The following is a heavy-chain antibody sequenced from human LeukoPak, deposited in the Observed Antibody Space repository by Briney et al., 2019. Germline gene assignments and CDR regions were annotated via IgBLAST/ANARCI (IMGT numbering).Heavy chain of an antibody. V-gene: IGHV5-51*01. D-gene: IGHD3-10*01. Sequence: GESLKISCKGSGYRFNNYWIGWVRQMPGKGLEWMGIIYPGDSDTRYSPSFQGQVTISADKSISTAYLQWSSLKASDTAMYYCARLGYYGSGSYRWYGMDVWGQGTTVTVSS. CDR1: GYRFNNYW. CDR2: IYPGDSDT. J-gene: IGHJ6*02. CDR3: ARLGYYGSGSYRWYGMDV.